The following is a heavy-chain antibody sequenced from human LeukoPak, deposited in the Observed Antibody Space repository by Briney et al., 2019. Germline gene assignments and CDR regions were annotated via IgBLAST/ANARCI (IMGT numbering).Heavy chain of an antibody. Sequence: SETLSLTCTVSGGYISSFYWSWIRQPPGKGLEWIGYISDSGSTNYNPSLKSRVTISVDTSKNKFSLKLSSVTAADTAVYYCARVIMSSLYYYYMDVWGKGTTVTVSS. V-gene: IGHV4-59*01. CDR3: ARVIMSSLYYYYMDV. CDR1: GGYISSFY. D-gene: IGHD3-3*01. J-gene: IGHJ6*03. CDR2: ISDSGST.